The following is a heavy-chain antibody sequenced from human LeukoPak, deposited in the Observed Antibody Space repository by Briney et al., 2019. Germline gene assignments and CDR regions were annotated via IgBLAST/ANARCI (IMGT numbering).Heavy chain of an antibody. CDR2: IIPIFGTA. CDR3: ARTPQHSYYYNMDV. J-gene: IGHJ6*03. CDR1: GGTFSTYA. D-gene: IGHD5-18*01. Sequence: SVKVSCKASGGTFSTYAITWVRQAPGQGLEWMGGIIPIFGTANYAQKFQDRVTITTDASTSTVYMELTSLRSEDTAVYYCARTPQHSYYYNMDVWGKGTTVTVAS. V-gene: IGHV1-69*05.